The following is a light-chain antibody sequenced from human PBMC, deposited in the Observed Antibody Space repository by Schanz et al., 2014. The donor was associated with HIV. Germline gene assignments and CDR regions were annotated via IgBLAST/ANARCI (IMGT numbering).Light chain of an antibody. CDR2: EVS. CDR1: SGDVGSYNR. V-gene: IGLV2-18*02. Sequence: QSALTQPPSVSGSPGQSVTISCTGTSGDVGSYNRVSWYQQPPGTAPKLMIYEVSNWPSGVPDRFSGSKSGNTASLTISGLQAEDEGDYYCSSHTGRSSWVFGGGTKLTVL. J-gene: IGLJ3*02. CDR3: SSHTGRSSWV.